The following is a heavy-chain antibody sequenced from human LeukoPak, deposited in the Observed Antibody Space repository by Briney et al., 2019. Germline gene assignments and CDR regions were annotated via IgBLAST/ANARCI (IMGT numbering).Heavy chain of an antibody. V-gene: IGHV3-48*03. J-gene: IGHJ6*03. CDR3: ARDPRCLAYCGGDCYSNYYYYYMDV. CDR1: GFTFSSYE. Sequence: GGSLRLSCAASGFTFSSYEMNWVRQAPGKGLEWVSYISSSGSTIYYADSVKGRFTISRDNAKNSLYLQMNSLRAEDAAVYYCARDPRCLAYCGGDCYSNYYYYYMDVWGKGTTVTVSS. D-gene: IGHD2-21*02. CDR2: ISSSGSTI.